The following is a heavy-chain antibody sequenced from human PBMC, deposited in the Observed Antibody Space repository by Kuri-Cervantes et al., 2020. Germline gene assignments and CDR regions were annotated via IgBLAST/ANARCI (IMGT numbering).Heavy chain of an antibody. CDR3: ARNVDSSSFSYFDL. Sequence: SETLSLTCTVSGGSISSSSYYWGWIRQPPGKGLEWIGSIYYSGSTYYNPSLKSRVTISVDTSKNQFSLKLSSVTAADTAVYYCARNVDSSSFSYFDLWGRGTLVTVSS. D-gene: IGHD6-13*01. V-gene: IGHV4-39*07. J-gene: IGHJ2*01. CDR1: GGSISSSSYY. CDR2: IYYSGST.